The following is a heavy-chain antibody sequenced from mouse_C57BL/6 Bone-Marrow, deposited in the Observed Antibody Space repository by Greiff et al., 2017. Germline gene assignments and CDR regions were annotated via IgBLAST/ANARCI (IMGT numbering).Heavy chain of an antibody. J-gene: IGHJ1*03. CDR2: IYPGDGDT. V-gene: IGHV1-82*01. Sequence: QVQLQQSGPELVKPGASVKISCKASGYAFSSSWMNWVKQRPGKGLEWIGRIYPGDGDTNYNGKFKGKATLTADKSSSTAYMQLSSLTSEDSAVYFCARRIRFDVWGTGTTVTVSS. CDR1: GYAFSSSW. CDR3: ARRIRFDV.